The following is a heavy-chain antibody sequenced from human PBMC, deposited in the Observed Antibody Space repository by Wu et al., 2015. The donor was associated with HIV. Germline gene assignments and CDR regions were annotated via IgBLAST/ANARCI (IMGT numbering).Heavy chain of an antibody. CDR2: MNPNSGNT. J-gene: IGHJ5*02. V-gene: IGHV1-8*01. Sequence: QVQLVQSGAEVKKPGASVKVSCKASGYTFTSYDINWVRQATGQGLEWMGWMNPNSGNTGYAQKFQGRVTMTKNTSINTAYMELSSLRSEDTAVYYCAREYSSSWLNWFDPWGQGTLVTVSS. CDR3: AREYSSSWLNWFDP. D-gene: IGHD6-13*01. CDR1: GYTFTSYD.